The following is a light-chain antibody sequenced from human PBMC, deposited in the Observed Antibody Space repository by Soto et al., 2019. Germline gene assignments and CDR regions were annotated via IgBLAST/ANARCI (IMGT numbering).Light chain of an antibody. CDR2: DAS. CDR3: QQYGSSLWT. V-gene: IGKV3-20*01. CDR1: QSVSSY. Sequence: DIVLTQSPSTLSLSPGEGATLSWRASQSVSSYLGWYQQRPGQAPRLLIYDASNRATGIPARFSGSGYGTDFTLTISRLETEDFAVYYCQQYGSSLWTFGQGTKVDIK. J-gene: IGKJ1*01.